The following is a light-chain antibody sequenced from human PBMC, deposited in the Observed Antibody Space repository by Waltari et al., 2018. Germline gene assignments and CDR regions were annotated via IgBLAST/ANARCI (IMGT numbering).Light chain of an antibody. J-gene: IGLJ3*02. CDR2: TDN. CDR1: SSNIGTNT. Sequence: QSVLTQPPSASGTPGQGVTISCSGSSSNIGTNTVSWYQQFPGTAPQLLIHTDNQRPSGVPDRFSGSKSGTSASLAISGLQSEDDAHYFCAAWDDSLNTRLFGGGTKVTVL. V-gene: IGLV1-44*01. CDR3: AAWDDSLNTRL.